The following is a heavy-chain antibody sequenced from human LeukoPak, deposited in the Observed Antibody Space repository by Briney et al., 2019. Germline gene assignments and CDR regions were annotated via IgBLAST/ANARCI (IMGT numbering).Heavy chain of an antibody. J-gene: IGHJ4*02. CDR2: ISSSSSYI. Sequence: GGSLRLSCAASGFTFSSYAMSWVRQAPGKGLEWVSSISSSSSYIYYADSVKGRFTNSRDNAKNPLYLQMNSLRAEDTAVYYCAREVGYCSSTSCRDYWGQGTLVTVSS. D-gene: IGHD2-2*01. CDR3: AREVGYCSSTSCRDY. V-gene: IGHV3-21*01. CDR1: GFTFSSYA.